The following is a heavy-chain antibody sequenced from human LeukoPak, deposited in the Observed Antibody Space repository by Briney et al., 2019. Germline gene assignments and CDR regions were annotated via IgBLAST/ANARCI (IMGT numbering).Heavy chain of an antibody. Sequence: GRSLRLSCAASGFTFSSYAMHWARQAPGKGLEWVAVISYDGSNKYYADSVKGRFTISRDNYKNTLYLQMNSLRAEDTAVYYCARDPRRQLGVWLDPWGQGTLVTVSS. CDR3: ARDPRRQLGVWLDP. D-gene: IGHD6-13*01. J-gene: IGHJ5*02. CDR2: ISYDGSNK. CDR1: GFTFSSYA. V-gene: IGHV3-30*04.